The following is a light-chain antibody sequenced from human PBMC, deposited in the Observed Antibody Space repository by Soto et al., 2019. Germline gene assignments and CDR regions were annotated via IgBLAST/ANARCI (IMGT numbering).Light chain of an antibody. CDR3: HQDGS. J-gene: IGKJ5*01. CDR2: GAS. Sequence: EIVMTQSPATLSVSPGERATLSCRASQSVSSNLAWYQQKPGQAPRLLIYGASTRATGIPARFSGSGSGTEFTLTISSLQSEDFAFYYCHQDGSFGRGTRLEI. CDR1: QSVSSN. V-gene: IGKV3-15*01.